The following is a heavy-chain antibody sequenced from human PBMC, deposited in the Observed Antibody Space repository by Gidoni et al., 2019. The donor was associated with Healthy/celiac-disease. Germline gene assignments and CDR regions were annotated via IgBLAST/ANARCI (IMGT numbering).Heavy chain of an antibody. CDR2: IIPIFGTA. V-gene: IGHV1-69*01. Sequence: QVQLVQSGAAVKKPGSSVKVSFKASGGAFISYAISWVRQAPGQGLEWMGGIIPIFGTANYAQKFQGRVTITADESTSTAYMELSSLRSEDTAVYYCAREEGCTNGVCAFDYWGQGTLVTVSS. D-gene: IGHD2-8*01. CDR1: GGAFISYA. CDR3: AREEGCTNGVCAFDY. J-gene: IGHJ4*02.